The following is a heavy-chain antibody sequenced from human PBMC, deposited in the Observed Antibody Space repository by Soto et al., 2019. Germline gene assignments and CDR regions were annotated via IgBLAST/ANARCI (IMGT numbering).Heavy chain of an antibody. D-gene: IGHD3-22*01. CDR2: MVVGSGNT. V-gene: IGHV1-58*02. CDR3: AEESYYECDGTEGRVD. CDR1: GFTFSHSA. Sequence: QMQLVQSGPEVKKPGTSVQVSCKASGFTFSHSAMQWVRQARGQSLEWIGWMVVGSGNTNYAQKFQERVTITWDISRNTAAMELSRVRCEHTAVYYCAEESYYECDGTEGRVDWGQGTLVTVSS. J-gene: IGHJ4*02.